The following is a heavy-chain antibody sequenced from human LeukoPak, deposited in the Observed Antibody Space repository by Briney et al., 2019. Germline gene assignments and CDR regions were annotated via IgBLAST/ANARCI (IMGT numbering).Heavy chain of an antibody. CDR2: ISAYNGNT. CDR3: AWGAGNSGYYYESPAWEFDY. Sequence: ASVKVSCKASGYTFHSYGISWVRQAPGHGPEWMGWISAYNGNTNYVQQFHGRVTMTTDTSTSTAYLELRSLRSDDAAVYYCAWGAGNSGYYYESPAWEFDYWGQGTLVTVSS. V-gene: IGHV1-18*01. CDR1: GYTFHSYG. J-gene: IGHJ4*02. D-gene: IGHD3-22*01.